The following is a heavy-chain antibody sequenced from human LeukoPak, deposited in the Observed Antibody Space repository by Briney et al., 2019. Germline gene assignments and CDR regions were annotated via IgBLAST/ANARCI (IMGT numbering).Heavy chain of an antibody. CDR2: ISGSGGST. J-gene: IGHJ5*02. V-gene: IGHV3-23*01. CDR3: AKDARLIGSGWYGDWFDP. D-gene: IGHD6-19*01. CDR1: GFTFSSYA. Sequence: GGSLRLSCAASGFTFSSYAMSWVRQAPGKGLEWVSAISGSGGSTYYADSVKGRFTISRDNSKNTLYLQMNSLRAEDTAVYYCAKDARLIGSGWYGDWFDPWGQGTLVTVSS.